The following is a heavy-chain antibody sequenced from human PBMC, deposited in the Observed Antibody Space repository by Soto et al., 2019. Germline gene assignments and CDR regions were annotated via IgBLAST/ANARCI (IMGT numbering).Heavy chain of an antibody. V-gene: IGHV4-39*01. Sequence: QLQESGPGLVKPSETLSLTCSVSGDSINSDKYYWGWIRQPPGKGLEWIGSIYYRGNTYYNPSLQTRVTISLDKSKSQFSLRLNSVIAADSAVYFCARLEGLATISYYFDFWGQGAQVTVSS. D-gene: IGHD3-9*01. CDR2: IYYRGNT. CDR3: ARLEGLATISYYFDF. CDR1: GDSINSDKYY. J-gene: IGHJ4*02.